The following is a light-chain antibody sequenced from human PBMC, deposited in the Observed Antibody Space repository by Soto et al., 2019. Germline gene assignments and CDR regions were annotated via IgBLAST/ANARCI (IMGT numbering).Light chain of an antibody. Sequence: DIQMTQSPSTLSAFVGDRVTITCRASQSISVWLAWYQQKPGKAPKLLMYKASSLESGVPSRFSGSGSGTEFTLTISSLPSDDFATYYCQQYDSYPWTFGQGTKVEIK. CDR2: KAS. V-gene: IGKV1-5*03. CDR3: QQYDSYPWT. CDR1: QSISVW. J-gene: IGKJ1*01.